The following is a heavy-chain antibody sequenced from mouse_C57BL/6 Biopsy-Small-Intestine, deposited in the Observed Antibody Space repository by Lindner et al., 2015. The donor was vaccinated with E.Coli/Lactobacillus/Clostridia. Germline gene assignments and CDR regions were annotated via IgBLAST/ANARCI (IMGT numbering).Heavy chain of an antibody. CDR3: ARDVLTDYSRYDF. Sequence: SVKVSCKASGYTFTNYAIHWVRQAPGQRLEWMGWINADNGNTKYSQKFQGRLTITRDTSASTGSMELSSLRSEDTALYYCARDVLTDYSRYDFWGQGTLVTVSS. D-gene: IGHD2-12*01. V-gene: IGHV1-84*02. J-gene: IGHJ4*01. CDR2: INADNGNT. CDR1: GYTFTNYA.